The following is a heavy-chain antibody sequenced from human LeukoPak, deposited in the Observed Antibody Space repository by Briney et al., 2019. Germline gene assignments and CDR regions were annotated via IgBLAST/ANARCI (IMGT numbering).Heavy chain of an antibody. J-gene: IGHJ4*02. CDR1: GFTFDDYA. CDR2: ISGSGGST. V-gene: IGHV3-23*01. CDR3: AKSDIDYYGSGSYYF. Sequence: PGRSLRLSCAASGFTFDDYAMHWVRQAPGKGLEWVSAISGSGGSTYYADSVKGRFTISRDNSKNTLYLQMNSLRAEDTAVYYCAKSDIDYYGSGSYYFWGQGTLVTVSS. D-gene: IGHD3-10*01.